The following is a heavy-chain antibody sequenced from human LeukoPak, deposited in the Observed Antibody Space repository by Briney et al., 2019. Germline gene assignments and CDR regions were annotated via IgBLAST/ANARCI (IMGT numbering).Heavy chain of an antibody. D-gene: IGHD6-13*01. J-gene: IGHJ4*02. CDR2: IIPILGIA. V-gene: IGHV1-69*04. CDR1: GGTFSSYA. CDR3: ARAFPGIAAAGRGGVFDY. Sequence: SVKVSCKASGGTFSSYAISWVRQAPGQGLEWMGRIIPILGIANYAQKFQGRVTITADKSTSTAYMELSRLRSEDTAVYYCARAFPGIAAAGRGGVFDYWGQGTLVTVSS.